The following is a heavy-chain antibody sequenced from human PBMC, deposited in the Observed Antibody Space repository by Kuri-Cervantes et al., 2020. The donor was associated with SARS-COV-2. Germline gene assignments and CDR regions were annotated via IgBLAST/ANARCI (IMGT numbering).Heavy chain of an antibody. V-gene: IGHV3-21*01. J-gene: IGHJ6*03. CDR1: GFTFNTYN. CDR3: ARDPVPQALPYYYYYMDV. CDR2: IGPSNTYI. Sequence: GGSLRLSCTASGFTFNTYNMRWVRQAPGKGLEWVSGIGPSNTYIYYADSVKGRFTISRDNAKNSLYLQMNSLRAEDTAVYYCARDPVPQALPYYYYYMDVWGKGTTVTVSS.